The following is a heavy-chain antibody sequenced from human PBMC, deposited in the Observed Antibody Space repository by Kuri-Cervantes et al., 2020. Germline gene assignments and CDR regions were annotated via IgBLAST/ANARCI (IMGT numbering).Heavy chain of an antibody. CDR1: GYSISSGYY. D-gene: IGHD6-13*01. Sequence: ESLKISCAVSGYSISSGYYWGWVRQPPGKGLEWIGSIYHSAGTYYNPSLKSRVIISVDTSKNQFSLKLSSVTAADTAVYYCASSWYSDYWGQGTLVTVSS. J-gene: IGHJ4*02. CDR3: ASSWYSDY. V-gene: IGHV4-38-2*01. CDR2: IYHSAGT.